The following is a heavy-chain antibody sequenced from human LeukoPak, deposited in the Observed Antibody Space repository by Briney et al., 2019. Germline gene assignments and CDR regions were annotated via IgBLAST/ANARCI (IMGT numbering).Heavy chain of an antibody. CDR2: IWSDGSNK. V-gene: IGHV3-33*01. CDR1: GFIFSYYA. D-gene: IGHD3-10*01. Sequence: PGGSLRLSCSASGFIFSYYAIHWVRQAPGKGLEWVALIWSDGSNKYYADSVKGRITISRDNSKNTVYLQMNSLRAEDTAVYYCARELFSSGSCPDGWGQGTLVTVSS. CDR3: ARELFSSGSCPDG. J-gene: IGHJ4*02.